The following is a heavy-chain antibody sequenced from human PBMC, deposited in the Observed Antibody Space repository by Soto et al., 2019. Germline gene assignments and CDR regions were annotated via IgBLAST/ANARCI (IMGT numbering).Heavy chain of an antibody. Sequence: SLRLSCAASGFTFSSYAMHWVRQAPGKGLEWVAVISYDGSNKYYADSVKGRFTISRDNSKNTLYLQMNSLRAEDTAVYYCARDRSDFWPPRIGMDAWGQGTTVTVSS. J-gene: IGHJ6*02. D-gene: IGHD3-3*01. CDR2: ISYDGSNK. V-gene: IGHV3-30-3*01. CDR3: ARDRSDFWPPRIGMDA. CDR1: GFTFSSYA.